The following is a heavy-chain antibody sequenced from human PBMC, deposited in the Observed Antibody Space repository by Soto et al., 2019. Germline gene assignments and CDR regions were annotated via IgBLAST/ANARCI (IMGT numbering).Heavy chain of an antibody. D-gene: IGHD6-19*01. V-gene: IGHV4-39*01. CDR1: GGSISSGPYT. Sequence: PSETLSLTCTVSGGSISSGPYTWGWIHQPPGKGLEWIGTFHYSGFTRYNPSLKSRVTISVDTSNNQLSLKLRSVTAADTAVYYCARHDGFSSGWIFDYWGHGTLVTAPQ. CDR3: ARHDGFSSGWIFDY. J-gene: IGHJ4*01. CDR2: FHYSGFT.